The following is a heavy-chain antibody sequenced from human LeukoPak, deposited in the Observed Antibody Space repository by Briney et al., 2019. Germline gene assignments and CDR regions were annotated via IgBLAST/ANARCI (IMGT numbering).Heavy chain of an antibody. CDR3: ARVGVYYDSSGYQRWFDP. V-gene: IGHV4-59*01. J-gene: IGHJ5*02. Sequence: SETLSLTCTVSGGSISSYYWSWIRQPPGKGLEWIGYIYYSGSTNYNPSLKSRVTISVDTSKNQFSLKLSSVTAADTAVYYCARVGVYYDSSGYQRWFDPWGQGTLVTVSS. CDR1: GGSISSYY. CDR2: IYYSGST. D-gene: IGHD3-22*01.